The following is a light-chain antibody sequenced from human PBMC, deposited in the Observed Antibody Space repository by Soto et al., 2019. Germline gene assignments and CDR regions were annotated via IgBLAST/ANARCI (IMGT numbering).Light chain of an antibody. CDR1: QGISDF. J-gene: IGKJ4*01. CDR3: QQFNVYPLT. CDR2: GAS. Sequence: DILLHQSPSFLSASVGERVTITCRASQGISDFLAWYQQKPGKAPKLLIYGASTLQTGVPSRFNSIASGTEFTLAISNLQTADFATYYCQQFNVYPLTFGGGTKVEIQ. V-gene: IGKV1-9*01.